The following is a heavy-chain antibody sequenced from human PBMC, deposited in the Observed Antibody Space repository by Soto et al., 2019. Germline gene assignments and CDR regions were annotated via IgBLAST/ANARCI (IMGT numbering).Heavy chain of an antibody. D-gene: IGHD1-1*01. CDR2: IYATGTT. CDR3: VRDGTKTLRDWFDP. Sequence: SETLSLTCTVAGASISGYYWSWIRKSAGKGLEWIGRIYATGTTDYNPSLKSRVMMSVDTSKKQFSLKLRSVTTADTAVYYCVRDGTKTLRDWFDPWGQGISVTAPQ. CDR1: GASISGYY. J-gene: IGHJ5*02. V-gene: IGHV4-4*07.